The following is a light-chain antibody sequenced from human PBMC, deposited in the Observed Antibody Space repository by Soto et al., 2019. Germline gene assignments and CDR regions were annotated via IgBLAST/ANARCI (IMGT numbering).Light chain of an antibody. V-gene: IGKV1-5*03. J-gene: IGKJ4*01. Sequence: DIQMTQSPSTLSASVGDRVTITCRASQSISSWLDWYQQKPGKAPKLLIYKASSLESGVPSRFSGSGSGTEFTLTIISLQPHDFATYYCQQYNSYWLTFGGGTKVEIK. CDR1: QSISSW. CDR3: QQYNSYWLT. CDR2: KAS.